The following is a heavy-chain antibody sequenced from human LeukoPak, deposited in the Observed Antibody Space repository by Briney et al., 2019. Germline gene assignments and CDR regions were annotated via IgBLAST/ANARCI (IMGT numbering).Heavy chain of an antibody. CDR1: GFTFSSYE. Sequence: GGSLRLSCAASGFTFSSYEMNWVRQAPGRGLEWVSYISSSGSTIYYADSVKGRFTISRENAKNSLYLKTNSLRAEDTAVYYCARGVVAAAIWGQGTLVTVSS. J-gene: IGHJ4*02. CDR3: ARGVVAAAI. V-gene: IGHV3-48*03. CDR2: ISSSGSTI. D-gene: IGHD2-2*01.